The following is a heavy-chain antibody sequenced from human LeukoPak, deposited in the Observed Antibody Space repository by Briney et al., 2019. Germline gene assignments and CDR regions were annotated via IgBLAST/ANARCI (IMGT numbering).Heavy chain of an antibody. Sequence: ASVKVSCKASGYTFTSYGISWGRQAPGQGLEWMGWISAYNGNTNYAQKLQGKVTMTTDTSTSTAYMELRSLRSDDTAVYYCASTSGYYDSSGYYLHWGQGTLVTVSS. CDR1: GYTFTSYG. CDR2: ISAYNGNT. J-gene: IGHJ4*02. D-gene: IGHD3-22*01. CDR3: ASTSGYYDSSGYYLH. V-gene: IGHV1-18*01.